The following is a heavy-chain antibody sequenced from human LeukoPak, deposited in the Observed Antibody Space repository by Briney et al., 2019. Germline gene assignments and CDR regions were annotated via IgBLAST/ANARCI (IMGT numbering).Heavy chain of an antibody. CDR2: INHSGST. V-gene: IGHV4-34*01. D-gene: IGHD2-2*01. CDR3: ASLWPYQLSAFDI. CDR1: GGSISSYY. Sequence: PSETLSLTCTVSGGSISSYYWSWIRQPPGKGLEWIGEINHSGSTNYNPSLKSRVTISVDTSKNQFSLKLSSVTAADTAVYYCASLWPYQLSAFDIWGQGTMVTVCS. J-gene: IGHJ3*02.